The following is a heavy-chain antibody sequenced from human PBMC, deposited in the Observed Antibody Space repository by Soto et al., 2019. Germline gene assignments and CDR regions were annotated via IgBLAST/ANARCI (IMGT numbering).Heavy chain of an antibody. CDR2: IYWNDDK. V-gene: IGHV2-5*01. J-gene: IGHJ4*02. Sequence: GPTLVNPTQTLTLTCTFSGFSLSTSGVGVGWIRQPPGKALEWLALIYWNDDKRYSPSLKSRLTITKDTSKNQVVLTMTNMDPVDTATYYCAHRASITIFGVVISPFDYWGQGTLVTVSS. D-gene: IGHD3-3*01. CDR3: AHRASITIFGVVISPFDY. CDR1: GFSLSTSGVG.